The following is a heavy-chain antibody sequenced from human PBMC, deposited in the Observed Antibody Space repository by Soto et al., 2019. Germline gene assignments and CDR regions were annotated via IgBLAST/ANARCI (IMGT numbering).Heavy chain of an antibody. V-gene: IGHV7-4-1*01. CDR1: AYTFTIYT. CDR2: IDTNTGNA. J-gene: IGHJ6*02. Sequence: ASVKVSCKASAYTFTIYTMNWVRRAPGQGLEWMGWIDTNTGNATYAQGLTGRFVFSLDTAVSTAYLQICSLQAEDTAVYYCASRLEWLVDYYSYGMAIWGQGTTVTVS. CDR3: ASRLEWLVDYYSYGMAI. D-gene: IGHD3-3*01.